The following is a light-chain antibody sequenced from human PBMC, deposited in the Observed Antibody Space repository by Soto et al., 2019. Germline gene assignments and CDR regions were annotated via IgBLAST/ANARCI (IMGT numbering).Light chain of an antibody. CDR3: QQYNSYSPYT. CDR1: QGISNW. Sequence: DIQMTQSPSTLSASVGDRVTITCRASQGISNWLAWYQQKPGKAPKLLIYDASTLESGVPSRFSGSGSGTEFTLTISSLQPDDFATYYCQQYNSYSPYTFGQGTKVEIK. V-gene: IGKV1-5*01. CDR2: DAS. J-gene: IGKJ2*01.